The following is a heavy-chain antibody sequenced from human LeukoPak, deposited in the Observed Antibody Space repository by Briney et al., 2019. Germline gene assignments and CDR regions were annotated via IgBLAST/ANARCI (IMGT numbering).Heavy chain of an antibody. V-gene: IGHV4-31*03. J-gene: IGHJ4*02. D-gene: IGHD3-22*01. CDR1: GDSISSTSHY. CDR3: AREGGGDYYDSSGYYRFDY. Sequence: SETLSLTCTVSGDSISSTSHYWSWIRQHPGKGLEWIGYIYYSGSTYYNPSLKSRVTISVDTSKNQFSLKLSSVTAADTAVYYCAREGGGDYYDSSGYYRFDYWGQGTLVTVSS. CDR2: IYYSGST.